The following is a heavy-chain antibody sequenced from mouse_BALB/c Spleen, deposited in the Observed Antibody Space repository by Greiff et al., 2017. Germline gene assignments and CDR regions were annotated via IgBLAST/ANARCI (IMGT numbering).Heavy chain of an antibody. Sequence: QVQLQQSGAELAKPGASVKMSCKASGYTFTSYWMHWVKQRPGQGLEWIGYINPSTGYTEYNQKFKDKATLTADKSSSTAYMQLSSLTSEDSAVYYCARRLGYDAMDYWGQGTSVTVSS. D-gene: IGHD4-1*01. CDR3: ARRLGYDAMDY. J-gene: IGHJ4*01. CDR1: GYTFTSYW. V-gene: IGHV1-7*01. CDR2: INPSTGYT.